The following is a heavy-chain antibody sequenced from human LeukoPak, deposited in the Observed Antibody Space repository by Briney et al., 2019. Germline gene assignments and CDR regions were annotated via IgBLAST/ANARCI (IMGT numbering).Heavy chain of an antibody. V-gene: IGHV4-34*01. CDR1: GGSFSGYY. CDR2: INHSGGA. Sequence: SETLSLTCAVSGGSFSGYYWTWIRQPPGKGLEWIGEINHSGGANYNPSLKSRVTISLDTSKNQFSLKLSSVTAADTAVYYCARHWYSSSWYFGGNWFDPWGQGTLVTVSS. CDR3: ARHWYSSSWYFGGNWFDP. D-gene: IGHD6-13*01. J-gene: IGHJ5*02.